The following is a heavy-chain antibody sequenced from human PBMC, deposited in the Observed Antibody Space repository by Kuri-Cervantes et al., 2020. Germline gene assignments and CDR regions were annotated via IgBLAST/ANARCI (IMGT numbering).Heavy chain of an antibody. CDR3: ARGRLKRSVRQYYYMDV. J-gene: IGHJ6*04. Sequence: SETLSLTCTVSGGSISSYYWSWIRQSPGKGLEWIGEVHYSGSTDYNPSLKRRATISLDMSKSQFSLNMTSVTAADTAVYYCARGRLKRSVRQYYYMDVWDRGATVTVSS. CDR1: GGSISSYY. CDR2: VHYSGST. V-gene: IGHV4-34*01. D-gene: IGHD2/OR15-2a*01.